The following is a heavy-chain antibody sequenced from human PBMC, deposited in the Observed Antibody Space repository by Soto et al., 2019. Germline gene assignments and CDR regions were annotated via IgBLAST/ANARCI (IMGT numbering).Heavy chain of an antibody. CDR3: ARVTIGYYGMDV. CDR2: IYYSGST. Sequence: SETLSLTCTVSGGSISSSSYYWGWIRQPPGKGLEWIGSIYYSGSTYYNPSLKSRVTISVDTSKNQFSLKLSSVTAADTAVYYCARVTIGYYGMDVWGQGTTVTV. CDR1: GGSISSSSYY. J-gene: IGHJ6*02. V-gene: IGHV4-39*01.